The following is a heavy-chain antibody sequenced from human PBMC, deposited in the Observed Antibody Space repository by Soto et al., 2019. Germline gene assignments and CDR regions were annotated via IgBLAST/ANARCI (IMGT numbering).Heavy chain of an antibody. V-gene: IGHV4-61*01. CDR1: GGSVSSGSYY. Sequence: SEALSLTCTVSGGSVSSGSYYWSWIGHPPGKGLEWIGYIYYSGSTNYNPSLKSRVTISVDTSKNQFSLKLSSVAAADTAVYYCARGRRDYDFWSGYYTPEGYYYGMDVWGKGTRSPSPQ. CDR2: IYYSGST. J-gene: IGHJ6*04. D-gene: IGHD3-3*01. CDR3: ARGRRDYDFWSGYYTPEGYYYGMDV.